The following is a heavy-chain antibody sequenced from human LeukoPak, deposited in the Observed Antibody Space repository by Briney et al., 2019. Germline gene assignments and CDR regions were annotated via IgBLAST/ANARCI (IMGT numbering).Heavy chain of an antibody. D-gene: IGHD2-2*01. J-gene: IGHJ6*03. CDR3: ARRYCSSTSCYFGHYYYYYMDV. CDR2: IYYSGST. CDR1: GGSISSGGYY. Sequence: SQTLSLTCTVSGGSISSGGYYWSWIRQHPGKGLEWIGYIYYSGSTYYNPSLKSRVTISVDTSKNQFSLKLSSVTAADTAVYYCARRYCSSTSCYFGHYYYYYMDVWGKGTTVTVSS. V-gene: IGHV4-31*03.